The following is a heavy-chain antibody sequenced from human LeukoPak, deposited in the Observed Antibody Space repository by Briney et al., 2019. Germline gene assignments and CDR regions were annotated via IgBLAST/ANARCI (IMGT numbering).Heavy chain of an antibody. CDR2: IIPIFGTA. V-gene: IGHV1-69*05. CDR1: GYTFTSYG. Sequence: SVKVSCKASGYTFTSYGISWVRQAPGQGLEWMGGIIPIFGTANYAQKFQGRVTITTDESTSTAYMELSSLRSEDTAVYYCASPGQQLVHYYFDYWGQGTLVTVSS. D-gene: IGHD6-13*01. CDR3: ASPGQQLVHYYFDY. J-gene: IGHJ4*02.